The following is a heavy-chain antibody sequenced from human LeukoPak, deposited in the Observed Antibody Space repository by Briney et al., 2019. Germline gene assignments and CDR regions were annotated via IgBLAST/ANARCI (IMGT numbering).Heavy chain of an antibody. J-gene: IGHJ4*02. CDR1: GFTFSSYA. D-gene: IGHD2-2*01. Sequence: PGASLRLSCAASGFTFSSYAMSWVRQAPGKGLEWVSAISGSGGSTYYADSVKGRFTISRDNSKDTLYLQMNSLRAEDTAVYYCAKVLGVPAAYLDYWGQGTLVTVSS. V-gene: IGHV3-23*01. CDR2: ISGSGGST. CDR3: AKVLGVPAAYLDY.